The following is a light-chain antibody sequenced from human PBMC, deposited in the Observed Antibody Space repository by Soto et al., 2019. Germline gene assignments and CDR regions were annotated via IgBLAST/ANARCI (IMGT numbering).Light chain of an antibody. Sequence: DIPLTQSPSFLSASVGDRVTITCRASHGISSYLAWYQQKPGKAPKLLIYAAFTLQSGVPSRFSGSGSGTEFTLTISSLQPEDFATYSCQQLNSYPYTFGQGTKLEIK. CDR2: AAF. V-gene: IGKV1-9*01. J-gene: IGKJ2*01. CDR3: QQLNSYPYT. CDR1: HGISSY.